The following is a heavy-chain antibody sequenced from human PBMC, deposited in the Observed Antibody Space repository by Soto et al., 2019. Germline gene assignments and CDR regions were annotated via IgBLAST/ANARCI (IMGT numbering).Heavy chain of an antibody. D-gene: IGHD2-2*01. Sequence: VQLVESGGGLVQPGGSLRLSCAASGFTFSSYWMHWVRQAPGKGLVWVSRINSDGSSTSYADSVKGRFTISRDNAKNTRFLQMSSLRAEDTAVYYFARGGYICCSSYTVYYFDYWGQGTLVTVSS. CDR1: GFTFSSYW. J-gene: IGHJ4*02. V-gene: IGHV3-74*02. CDR3: ARGGYICCSSYTVYYFDY. CDR2: INSDGSST.